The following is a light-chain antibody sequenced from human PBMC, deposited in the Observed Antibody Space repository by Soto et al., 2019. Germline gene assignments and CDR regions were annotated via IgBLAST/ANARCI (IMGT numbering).Light chain of an antibody. CDR3: SSYTGGSSYV. CDR1: TTDVGAYNF. J-gene: IGLJ1*01. Sequence: QSALTQPASVSGSPGQSIAISCTGTTTDVGAYNFVSWYQQHPGKAPKLIIYGVSNRPSGISDRFSGSKSGNTASLTISGLQAEDEADYYCSSYTGGSSYVFGTGTKVTVL. CDR2: GVS. V-gene: IGLV2-14*03.